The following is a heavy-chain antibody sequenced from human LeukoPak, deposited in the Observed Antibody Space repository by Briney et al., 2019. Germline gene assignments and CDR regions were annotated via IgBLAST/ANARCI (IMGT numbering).Heavy chain of an antibody. Sequence: SQTLSLTWAISGXSVSSNSATWNWIRQSPSRGHEWLGRAYYRSNWYSDYALSVKSRITINPDTSKNQFSLQLDSVTPEDTAMYYCARGYYGSGRHGMDVWGQGTTVTVSS. CDR1: GXSVSSNSAT. J-gene: IGHJ6*02. V-gene: IGHV6-1*01. CDR3: ARGYYGSGRHGMDV. D-gene: IGHD3-10*01. CDR2: AYYRSNWYS.